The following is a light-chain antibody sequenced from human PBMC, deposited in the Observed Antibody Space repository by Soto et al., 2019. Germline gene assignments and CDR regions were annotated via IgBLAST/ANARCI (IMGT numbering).Light chain of an antibody. J-gene: IGKJ1*01. CDR2: KAS. V-gene: IGKV1-5*03. CDR1: QSISTW. Sequence: QMTQSPSTLSASIGDRVAITCRASQSISTWLAWYQQKAGKAPNLLIYKASSLDSGVQPRFSGSGSGTEFTLTISSLQPEDFASYYCLQDYDDSWTFGQGTKVDIK. CDR3: LQDYDDSWT.